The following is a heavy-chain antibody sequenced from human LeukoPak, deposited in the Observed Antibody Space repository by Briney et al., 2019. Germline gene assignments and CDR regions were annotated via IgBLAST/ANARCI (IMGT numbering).Heavy chain of an antibody. CDR3: ARTIAAADSGWFDP. Sequence: GSLRLSCAASGFTVSSNYMSWVRQAPGKGLEWVSVIYSGGSTYYADSVKGRFTISRDNSKNTLYLQMNSLRAEDTAVYYCARTIAAADSGWFDPWGQGTLVTVSS. CDR2: IYSGGST. CDR1: GFTVSSNY. D-gene: IGHD6-13*01. V-gene: IGHV3-66*01. J-gene: IGHJ5*02.